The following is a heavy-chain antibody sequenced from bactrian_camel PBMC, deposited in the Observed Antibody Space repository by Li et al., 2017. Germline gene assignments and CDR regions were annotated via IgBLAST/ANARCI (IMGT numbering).Heavy chain of an antibody. CDR1: GLPYRSYC. CDR2: ITRDGAT. CDR3: TADPMRCQNAVEFRM. Sequence: HVQLVESGGGSVQAGGSLRLSCVTSGLPYRSYCMAWLRQGADQEREIVATITRDGATTYVESAKGRFTISKDNAKNTLYLQMTSLKPEDTAMYYCTADPMRCQNAVEFRMWGQGTQVTVS. D-gene: IGHD5*01. V-gene: IGHV3S53*01. J-gene: IGHJ4*01.